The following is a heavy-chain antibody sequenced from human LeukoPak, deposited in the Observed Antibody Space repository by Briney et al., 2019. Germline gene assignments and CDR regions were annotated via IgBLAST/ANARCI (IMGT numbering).Heavy chain of an antibody. J-gene: IGHJ5*02. CDR3: AKDQERCFDP. V-gene: IGHV3-7*05. Sequence: GGSLRLSCAASGFTFSSYWMSWVRQAPGKGLEWVANIKQDGSEKYYVDSVKGRFTISRDNSKNTLYLQMNSLRAEDTAVYYCAKDQERCFDPWGQGTLVTVSS. CDR2: IKQDGSEK. CDR1: GFTFSSYW. D-gene: IGHD2-8*01.